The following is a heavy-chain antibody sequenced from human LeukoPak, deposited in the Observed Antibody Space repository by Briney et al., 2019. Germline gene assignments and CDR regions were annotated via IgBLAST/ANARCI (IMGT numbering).Heavy chain of an antibody. CDR2: IWYDGRDK. CDR3: ARGERDGYNVDFDY. J-gene: IGHJ4*02. V-gene: IGHV3-30*02. CDR1: GFTFSGCG. Sequence: PGGSLRLSCAASGFTFSGCGMHWVRQAPGKGLEWVAFIWYDGRDKYYADSVKGQFTISRDNSKNTLYLQMNSLRAEDTAVYYCARGERDGYNVDFDYWGQGTLVTVSS. D-gene: IGHD5-24*01.